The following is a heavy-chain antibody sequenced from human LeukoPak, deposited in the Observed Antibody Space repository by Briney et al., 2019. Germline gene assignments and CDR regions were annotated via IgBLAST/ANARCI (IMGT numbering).Heavy chain of an antibody. V-gene: IGHV4-4*07. CDR1: GDAVYY. Sequence: SETLSLTCTVSGDAVYYWNWIRQPAGKGLEWIGRIYTSGSTNYNPSLKSRVTMSVDTSKNQFSLKLSSVTAADTALYYCARDKYFYDSRGYRFDYWGQGTLVTVSS. J-gene: IGHJ4*02. CDR2: IYTSGST. CDR3: ARDKYFYDSRGYRFDY. D-gene: IGHD3-22*01.